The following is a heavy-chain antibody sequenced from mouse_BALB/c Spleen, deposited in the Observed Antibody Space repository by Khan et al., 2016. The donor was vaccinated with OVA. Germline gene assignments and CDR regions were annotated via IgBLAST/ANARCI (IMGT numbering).Heavy chain of an antibody. CDR2: TIPTTGRT. Sequence: QVQLQQPGAELVKAGASVKMSCKASGYTFTGYWMTGGKQRLGQGLDGFAETIPTTGRTNYNETFKSKAPLTEAKSSSTAYMLLSGPTFEDSTVYYCARIKNIVATYFDYWGQGTTRTVSS. CDR3: ARIKNIVATYFDY. D-gene: IGHD1-1*01. J-gene: IGHJ2*01. CDR1: GYTFTGYW. V-gene: IGHV1S81*02.